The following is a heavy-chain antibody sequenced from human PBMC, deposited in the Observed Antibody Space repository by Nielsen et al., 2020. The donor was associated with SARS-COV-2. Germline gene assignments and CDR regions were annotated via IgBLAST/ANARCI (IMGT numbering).Heavy chain of an antibody. V-gene: IGHV4-59*01. CDR2: IYYSGST. J-gene: IGHJ2*01. CDR1: GGSISSYY. D-gene: IGHD3-3*01. CDR3: ARGQVAYYDFWSGYFTPDWYFDL. Sequence: GSLRLSCTVSGGSISSYYWSWIRQPPGKGLEWIGYIYYSGSTNYNPSLKSRVTISVDTSKNQFSLKLSSVTAADTAVYYCARGQVAYYDFWSGYFTPDWYFDLWGRGTLVTVSS.